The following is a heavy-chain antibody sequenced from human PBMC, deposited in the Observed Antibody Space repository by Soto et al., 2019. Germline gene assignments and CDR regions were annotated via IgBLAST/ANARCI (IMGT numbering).Heavy chain of an antibody. CDR2: VYRGGST. Sequence: PGGSLRLSCVASGFNVSNSYMHWVRQAPGKGLEWVSVVYRGGSTYYADSMKGRFTISRDNSKNTLFLQMHSLRVEDMAVYYCARRDASEAFDIWGQGTMVT. CDR1: GFNVSNSY. J-gene: IGHJ3*02. CDR3: ARRDASEAFDI. V-gene: IGHV3-53*01.